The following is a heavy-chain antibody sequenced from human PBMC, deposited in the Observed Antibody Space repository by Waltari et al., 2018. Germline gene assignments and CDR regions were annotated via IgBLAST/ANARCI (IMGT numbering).Heavy chain of an antibody. V-gene: IGHV4-34*01. CDR3: ASAGVAVAGRVED. CDR2: INHSGST. CDR1: GGSFSGYY. Sequence: QVQLQQWGAGLLKPSETLSLTCAVYGGSFSGYYWSWIRQPPGKGREWIGEINHSGSTNYNPSLKSRVTISVDTSKNQFSLKLSSVTAADTAVYYCASAGVAVAGRVEDWGQGTLVTVSS. J-gene: IGHJ4*02. D-gene: IGHD6-19*01.